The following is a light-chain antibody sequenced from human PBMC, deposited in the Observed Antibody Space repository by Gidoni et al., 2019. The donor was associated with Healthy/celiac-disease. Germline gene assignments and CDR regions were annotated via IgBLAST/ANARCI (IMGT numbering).Light chain of an antibody. J-gene: IGKJ1*01. V-gene: IGKV4-1*01. Sequence: DIVLTQSPASLAVSLGERATINYKSSQSVLYSSNNKNYLAWYQQKPGQPPKLLIYWASTRESGVPDRFSGSGSGTDVTLTISSLQAEDVAVYYCQQYYSTPRTFGQGTKVEIK. CDR2: WAS. CDR1: QSVLYSSNNKNY. CDR3: QQYYSTPRT.